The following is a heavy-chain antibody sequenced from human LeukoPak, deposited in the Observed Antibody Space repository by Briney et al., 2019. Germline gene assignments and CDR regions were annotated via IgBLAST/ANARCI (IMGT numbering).Heavy chain of an antibody. CDR1: GGSISGYY. CDR3: AKSGGYGLIDC. Sequence: SETLSLTCSVSGGSISGYYWSWIRQPPGKGLEWIGEINHSGSTYYNASLQSRVTISIDTSKNQFSLRLNSVTAADTAMYYCAKSGGYGLIDCWGQGTLVTVSS. D-gene: IGHD1-26*01. J-gene: IGHJ4*02. CDR2: INHSGST. V-gene: IGHV4-34*01.